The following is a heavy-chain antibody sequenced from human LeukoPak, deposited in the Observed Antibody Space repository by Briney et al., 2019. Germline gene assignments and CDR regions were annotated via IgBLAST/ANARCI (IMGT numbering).Heavy chain of an antibody. CDR1: GGSISSGAYY. CDR3: ARGRDYDYVWGSYRLNCYFDY. V-gene: IGHV4-31*03. D-gene: IGHD3-16*02. J-gene: IGHJ4*02. Sequence: SETLSLTCTVSGGSISSGAYYWSWIRQHPGKGLDWIGYIYSTGSTYYNPSLKSRVTISVDTSKNQFSLKLSSVTAADTAVYYCARGRDYDYVWGSYRLNCYFDYWGQGTLVTVSS. CDR2: IYSTGST.